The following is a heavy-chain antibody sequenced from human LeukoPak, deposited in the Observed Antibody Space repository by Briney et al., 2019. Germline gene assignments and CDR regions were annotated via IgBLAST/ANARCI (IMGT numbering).Heavy chain of an antibody. Sequence: GGSLRLSCAVSGFIFSTHAMHWVRQAPGKGLEWVALILYDGSNKYYADSVKGRFTISRDNSKNTLYLEMNSLRAEDTALYYCARVPYGSGTYTDSWGQGTLVTVSS. CDR2: ILYDGSNK. J-gene: IGHJ4*02. V-gene: IGHV3-30-3*01. CDR1: GFIFSTHA. D-gene: IGHD3-10*01. CDR3: ARVPYGSGTYTDS.